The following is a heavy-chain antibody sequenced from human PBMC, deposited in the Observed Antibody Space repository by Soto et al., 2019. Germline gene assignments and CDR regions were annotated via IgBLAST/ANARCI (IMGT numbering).Heavy chain of an antibody. CDR1: GFTFSTYA. CDR3: AKTPSPHAAAGRGGGGYFDY. Sequence: EVQLLESGGGLVQPGGSLRLSCAASGFTFSTYAMTWVRQAPGKRLEWVSIISGSGGSTYYADSVKGLFIISRDNSKNTLDLQMNSLRAEDTAVYYCAKTPSPHAAAGRGGGGYFDYWGQGTLVTVSS. J-gene: IGHJ4*02. V-gene: IGHV3-23*01. D-gene: IGHD6-13*01. CDR2: ISGSGGST.